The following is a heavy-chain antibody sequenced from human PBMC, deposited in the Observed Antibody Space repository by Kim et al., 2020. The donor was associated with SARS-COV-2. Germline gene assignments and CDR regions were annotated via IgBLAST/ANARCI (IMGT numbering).Heavy chain of an antibody. CDR1: GFTFSSYG. D-gene: IGHD3-22*01. CDR3: AKATYYYDSSGYYDPYYYYYGMDV. J-gene: IGHJ6*02. Sequence: GGSLRLSCAASGFTFSSYGMHWVRQAPGKGLEWVAVIWYDGSNKYYADSVKGRFTISRDNSKNTLYLQMNSLRAEDTAVYYCAKATYYYDSSGYYDPYYYYYGMDVWGQGTTVTVSS. CDR2: IWYDGSNK. V-gene: IGHV3-33*06.